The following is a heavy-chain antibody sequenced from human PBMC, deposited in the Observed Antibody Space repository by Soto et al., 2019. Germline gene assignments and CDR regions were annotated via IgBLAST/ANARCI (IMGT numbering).Heavy chain of an antibody. V-gene: IGHV1-8*01. D-gene: IGHD3-22*01. CDR1: GYTFASYD. Sequence: QVQLVQSGAEVKKPGASVKVSCRASGYTFASYDINWVRQATGQGLEWMGWMNPNSGNTAYAQKFQGRVTMTRNTSISTAYMELSSLRSEDTAVYYCAREKSSGYYYDYWGQGTLVTVSS. CDR3: AREKSSGYYYDY. J-gene: IGHJ4*02. CDR2: MNPNSGNT.